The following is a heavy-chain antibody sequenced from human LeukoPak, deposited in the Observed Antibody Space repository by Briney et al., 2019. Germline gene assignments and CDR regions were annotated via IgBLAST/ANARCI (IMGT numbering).Heavy chain of an antibody. Sequence: GRSLRLSCAASGFTFSSYAMHWVRQTPAKGLERVAVISYDGSNKYYANSVKGRFTIPRDNSKSPLYLQMNSLSAEDTALYYCARGLSVRAYYYYYCGMDVWGQGSTVTVSS. D-gene: IGHD4/OR15-4a*01. V-gene: IGHV3-30-3*01. J-gene: IGHJ6*02. CDR2: ISYDGSNK. CDR1: GFTFSSYA. CDR3: ARGLSVRAYYYYYCGMDV.